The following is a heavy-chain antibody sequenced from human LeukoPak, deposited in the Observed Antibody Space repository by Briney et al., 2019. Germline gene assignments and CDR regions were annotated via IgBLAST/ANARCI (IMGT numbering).Heavy chain of an antibody. D-gene: IGHD3-9*01. J-gene: IGHJ4*02. Sequence: PSQTLPLTRTGSGGSIRSGGYYWSWIRQHPGKGLEWIGYIYYSGNTYYNPSLKSRVTISVDTSKNQFSLKLSSVTAADTAVYYCARDTPWGYFDWGQGTLVTVSS. CDR1: GGSIRSGGYY. CDR2: IYYSGNT. V-gene: IGHV4-31*03. CDR3: ARDTPWGYFD.